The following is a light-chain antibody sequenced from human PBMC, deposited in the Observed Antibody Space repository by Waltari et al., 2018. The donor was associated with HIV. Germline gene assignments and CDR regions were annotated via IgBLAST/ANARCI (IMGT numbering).Light chain of an antibody. J-gene: IGLJ2*01. CDR3: GTWDSSVSAGV. V-gene: IGLV1-51*01. Sequence: QSVLTQPPSVSAAPGQKVTFSCSGSTSNIGKNFVSWYQQLPEAAPKLIIYDNNKRPSGVPDRFACSKSATSATLAITGLQTGDEADYYCGTWDSSVSAGVFGGGTKLTVL. CDR2: DNN. CDR1: TSNIGKNF.